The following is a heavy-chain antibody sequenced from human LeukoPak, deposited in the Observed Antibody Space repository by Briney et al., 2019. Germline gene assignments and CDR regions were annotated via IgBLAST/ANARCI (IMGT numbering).Heavy chain of an antibody. CDR1: GFSFDSHT. J-gene: IGHJ6*02. D-gene: IGHD3-3*01. V-gene: IGHV3-21*01. CDR2: ISSVSTYI. Sequence: GGSLRLSCGASGFSFDSHTFNWIRQAPGKGLEWVSSISSVSTYISYADSVKGRFTISRDNAKNSLYLRMTGLTVDDTAVYYCAGDVRRFLGDGMDVWGQGTMVTVAS. CDR3: AGDVRRFLGDGMDV.